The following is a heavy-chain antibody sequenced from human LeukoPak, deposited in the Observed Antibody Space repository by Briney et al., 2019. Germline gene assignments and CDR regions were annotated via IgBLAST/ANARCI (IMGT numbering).Heavy chain of an antibody. Sequence: PSETLSLTCTVSTGSISNSSYYWGRFRQPPGKALEWIGSIYYSGDTYSTPSLKSRVAISLGTSNNQFSLSLSSVTAADTAVYYCAREVNYGDYGDNAFDIWGQGTMVTVSS. CDR3: AREVNYGDYGDNAFDI. CDR2: IYYSGDT. V-gene: IGHV4-39*07. D-gene: IGHD4-17*01. J-gene: IGHJ3*02. CDR1: TGSISNSSYY.